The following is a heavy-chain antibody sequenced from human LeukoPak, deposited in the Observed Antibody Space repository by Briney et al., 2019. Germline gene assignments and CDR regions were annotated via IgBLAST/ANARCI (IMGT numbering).Heavy chain of an antibody. CDR2: IYYSGST. D-gene: IGHD5-18*01. CDR3: ARQSTALVLIDY. J-gene: IGHJ4*02. Sequence: PSETLSLTCTVSGGSISSSGYYWGWIRQPPGKGLEWIGSIYYSGSTYYNSSLKSRVTMSVDTSKNQFSLRLSSVTAADTAVYYCARQSTALVLIDYWGQGTLVTVSS. CDR1: GGSISSSGYY. V-gene: IGHV4-39*01.